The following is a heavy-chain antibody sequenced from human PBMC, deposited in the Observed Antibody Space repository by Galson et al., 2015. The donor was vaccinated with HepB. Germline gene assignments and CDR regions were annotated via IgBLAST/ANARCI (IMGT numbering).Heavy chain of an antibody. D-gene: IGHD1-26*01. CDR1: GFTFSSYA. J-gene: IGHJ5*02. V-gene: IGHV3-30-3*01. CDR3: ATWREQLVH. CDR2: ISYDGSNK. Sequence: SLRLSCAASGFTFSSYALHWVRQAPGKGLEWVAVISYDGSNKYYADSVKGRFTISRDNSKNTLYLQMNSLRAEDTAVYYCATWREQLVHWGQGTLVTVSS.